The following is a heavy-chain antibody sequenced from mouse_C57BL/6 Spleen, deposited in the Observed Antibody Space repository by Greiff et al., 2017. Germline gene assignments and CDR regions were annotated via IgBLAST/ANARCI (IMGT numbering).Heavy chain of an antibody. J-gene: IGHJ2*01. CDR3: ASPRNFFDY. CDR2: IDPEDGEP. Sequence: VQLQQSGAELVKPGASVMLSCTASGFNIKDYYMHWVKQRTEQGLEWIGRIDPEDGEPKYAPQFQGKATITADTSSNTAYLQLSSLKSEDTAVYYCASPRNFFDYWGQGTTLTVSS. V-gene: IGHV14-2*01. CDR1: GFNIKDYY.